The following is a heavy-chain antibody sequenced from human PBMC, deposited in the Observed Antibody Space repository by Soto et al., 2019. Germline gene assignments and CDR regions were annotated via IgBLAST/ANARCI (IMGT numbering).Heavy chain of an antibody. V-gene: IGHV1-18*01. J-gene: IGHJ3*02. CDR1: RYTFTSYG. CDR3: ARVHDYGDYDAFDI. D-gene: IGHD4-17*01. Sequence: TSVKVSCKASRYTFTSYGISWVRQAPGQGLEWMGWISAYNGNTNYAQKLQGRVTMTTDTSTSTAYMELRSLRSDDTAVYYCARVHDYGDYDAFDIWGQGTMVSVSS. CDR2: ISAYNGNT.